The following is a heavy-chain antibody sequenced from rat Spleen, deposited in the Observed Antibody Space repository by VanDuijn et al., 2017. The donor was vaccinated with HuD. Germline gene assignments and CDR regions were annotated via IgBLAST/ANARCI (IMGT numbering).Heavy chain of an antibody. D-gene: IGHD1-6*01. CDR1: GFTFSIYG. CDR2: ITNTGSRT. CDR3: ATGPRILRLDWFAY. V-gene: IGHV5-27*01. Sequence: EVQLVDHGGALVPPGRSLKLSCAPSGFTFSIYGMAWVRQAPTKGLEWVASITNTGSRTYYPDSVKGRFTISRDDAKSTLYLQMDSLRSEDTATYYCATGPRILRLDWFAYWGQGTLVTVSS. J-gene: IGHJ3*01.